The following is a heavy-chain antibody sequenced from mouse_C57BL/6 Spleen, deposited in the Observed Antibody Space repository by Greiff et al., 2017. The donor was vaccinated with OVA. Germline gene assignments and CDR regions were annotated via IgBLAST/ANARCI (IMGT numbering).Heavy chain of an antibody. CDR3: TRSGYYGSSYPYFDV. J-gene: IGHJ1*03. CDR2: IDPETGGT. V-gene: IGHV1-15*01. Sequence: QVQLKESGAELVRPGASVTLSCKASGYTFTDYEMHWVKQTPVHGLEWIGAIDPETGGTAYNQKFKGKAILTADKSSSTAYMELRSLTSEDSAVYYCTRSGYYGSSYPYFDVWGTGTTVTVSS. D-gene: IGHD1-1*01. CDR1: GYTFTDYE.